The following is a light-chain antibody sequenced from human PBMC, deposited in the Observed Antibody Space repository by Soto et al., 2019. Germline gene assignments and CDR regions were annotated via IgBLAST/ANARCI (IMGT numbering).Light chain of an antibody. CDR2: DAS. Sequence: EIVLTQSPATLSLSPGERATLSCRASQRVSSYLAWYQQKPGQAPRLLIYDASNRDAGIPARFSGSAPGTDSTLYLGAIGLEDFSVEYCLERSNWPFTFGHGTKVDIQ. J-gene: IGKJ3*01. V-gene: IGKV3-11*01. CDR1: QRVSSY. CDR3: LERSNWPFT.